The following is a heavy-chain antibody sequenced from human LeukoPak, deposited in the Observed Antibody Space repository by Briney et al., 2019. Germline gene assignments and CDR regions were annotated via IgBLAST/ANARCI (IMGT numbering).Heavy chain of an antibody. Sequence: NPGGSLRLSCAASGFTFSSYSMNWVRQAPGKGLEWVSSISSSSSYIYYADSVKGRFTISRDNAKNSLYLQMNSLRAEDRAVYYCARGPPYYDILTGYWKEGYYFDYWGQGTLVTVSS. V-gene: IGHV3-21*01. CDR1: GFTFSSYS. CDR2: ISSSSSYI. J-gene: IGHJ4*02. D-gene: IGHD3-9*01. CDR3: ARGPPYYDILTGYWKEGYYFDY.